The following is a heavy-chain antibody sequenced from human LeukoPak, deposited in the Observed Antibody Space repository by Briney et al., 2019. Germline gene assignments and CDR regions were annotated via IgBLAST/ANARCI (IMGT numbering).Heavy chain of an antibody. V-gene: IGHV3-23*01. J-gene: IGHJ4*02. D-gene: IGHD3-10*01. CDR1: GFTFDDYA. CDR2: ISDSGGVT. Sequence: GGSLRLSCIASGFTFDDYAMHWVRQAPGKGLEWVSSISDSGGVTYYADSVKGRFTISRDNSKNTVYLQMNSLRAEDTAIYYCAKSFGSGRTYWGQGTLVTVSS. CDR3: AKSFGSGRTY.